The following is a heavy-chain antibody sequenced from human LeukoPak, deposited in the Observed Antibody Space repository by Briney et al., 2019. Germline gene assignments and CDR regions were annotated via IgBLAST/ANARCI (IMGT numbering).Heavy chain of an antibody. CDR3: AKDSNPPRGPDYNYYYGMDV. CDR1: GFTFSSYG. D-gene: IGHD3-10*01. V-gene: IGHV3-30*18. Sequence: GGSLRLSCAASGFTFSSYGMHWVRQAPGKGLEWVAVISYDGSNKYYADSVKGRFTISRDNSKNTLYLQMNSLRAEDTAVYYCAKDSNPPRGPDYNYYYGMDVWGKGTTVTVSS. J-gene: IGHJ6*04. CDR2: ISYDGSNK.